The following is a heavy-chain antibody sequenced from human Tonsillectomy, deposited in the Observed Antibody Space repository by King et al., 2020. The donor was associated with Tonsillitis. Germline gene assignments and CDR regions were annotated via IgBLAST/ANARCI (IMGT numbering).Heavy chain of an antibody. CDR3: ARDRCSGGSCYSAHFDY. CDR2: IIPIFGTA. V-gene: IGHV1-69*01. J-gene: IGHJ4*02. D-gene: IGHD2-15*01. Sequence: QLVQSGAEVKKPGSSVKVSCKASGGTFSSYAISWVRQAPGQGLEWMGGIIPIFGTANYAQKFQGRVTITADESTSTAYMELSSLRSEDTAVYYCARDRCSGGSCYSAHFDYWGQGPLVTVSS. CDR1: GGTFSSYA.